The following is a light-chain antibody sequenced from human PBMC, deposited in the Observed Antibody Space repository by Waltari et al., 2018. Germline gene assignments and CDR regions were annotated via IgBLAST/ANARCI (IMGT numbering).Light chain of an antibody. CDR2: DAS. Sequence: EIVLTQSPGTLSLSPGERATLSCRASRTLTTSLAWYQQRPGQAPRLLIYDASKRATGIPARFSGSGSGTDFSLTISSLEPEDFAVYYCQQRTNWPLTFGGGTKVEIK. V-gene: IGKV3-11*01. CDR1: RTLTTS. J-gene: IGKJ4*01. CDR3: QQRTNWPLT.